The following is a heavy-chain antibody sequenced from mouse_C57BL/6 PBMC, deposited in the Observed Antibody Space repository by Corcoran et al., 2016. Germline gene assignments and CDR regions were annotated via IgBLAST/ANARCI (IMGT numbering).Heavy chain of an antibody. V-gene: IGHV1-19*01. D-gene: IGHD2-4*01. CDR1: GYTFTDYY. CDR2: INPYNGGT. J-gene: IGHJ4*01. Sequence: EVQLQQSGPVLVKPGASVKMSCKASGYTFTDYYMNWVKQSHGKSLEWIGVINPYNGGTSYNQKFKGKATLTFDKSSSTAYMELNSLTSEDSAVYYCARGDYDYYGVGPTYAMDYWGQGTSVTVSS. CDR3: ARGDYDYYGVGPTYAMDY.